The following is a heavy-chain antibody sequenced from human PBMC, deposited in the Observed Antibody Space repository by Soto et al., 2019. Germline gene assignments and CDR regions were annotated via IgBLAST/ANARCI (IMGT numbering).Heavy chain of an antibody. CDR1: VDTFNRYT. CDR3: ATNYGSGSTHFDH. J-gene: IGHJ4*02. Sequence: QVQLVQSGAEVKPPGSSVRVSCTASVDTFNRYTISWVRQAPGQGLEWMGRVIPILGMSNYAQKFQGRVSIMADKSTSTAYMHLSSLRSEDTAMYYCATNYGSGSTHFDHWGQGTLVTVSS. V-gene: IGHV1-69*02. CDR2: VIPILGMS. D-gene: IGHD3-10*01.